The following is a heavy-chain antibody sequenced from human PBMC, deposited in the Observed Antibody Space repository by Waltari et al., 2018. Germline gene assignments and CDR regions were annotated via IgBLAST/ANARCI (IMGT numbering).Heavy chain of an antibody. D-gene: IGHD4-4*01. CDR3: ARDGSAVGSNYGVNDY. J-gene: IGHJ4*02. CDR1: GFTFSTYS. Sequence: EVQLEESVGGLVQPGGSLRLSCAASGFTFSTYSMNWVRQAPGKGLEWVSYISSSRSAIYDADSVKGRFTISRDDATNSLHLQMNSLRAEDTAVYYCARDGSAVGSNYGVNDYWGRVTLVTVSS. V-gene: IGHV3-48*04. CDR2: ISSSRSAI.